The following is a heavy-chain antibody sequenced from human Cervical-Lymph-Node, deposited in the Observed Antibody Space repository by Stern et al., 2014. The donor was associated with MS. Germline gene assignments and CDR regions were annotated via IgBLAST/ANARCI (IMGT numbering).Heavy chain of an antibody. Sequence: QGQLVQSGAEVKKPGSSVKVSCKASGGTFSSYAISWVRQAPGQGLEWMGGIIPIFGTANYAQKVQGRVTITADESTSTAYMELSSLRSEDTAVYYCARPYCTNGVCYTGLAVAGTRVPDYYYGMDVWGQGTTVTVSS. V-gene: IGHV1-69*01. CDR3: ARPYCTNGVCYTGLAVAGTRVPDYYYGMDV. CDR1: GGTFSSYA. CDR2: IIPIFGTA. J-gene: IGHJ6*02. D-gene: IGHD2-8*01.